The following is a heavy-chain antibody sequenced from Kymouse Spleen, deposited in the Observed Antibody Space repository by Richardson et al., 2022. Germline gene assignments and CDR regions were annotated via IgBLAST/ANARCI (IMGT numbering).Heavy chain of an antibody. CDR1: GGSFSGYY. J-gene: IGHJ4*02. CDR3: ARVTTGTTGVDY. D-gene: IGHD1-1*01. V-gene: IGHV4-34*01. Sequence: QVQLQQWGAGLLKPSETLSLTCAVYGGSFSGYYWSWIRQPPGKGLEWIGEINHSGSTNYNPSLKSRVTISVDTSKNQFSLKLSSVTAADTAVYYCARVTTGTTGVDYWGQGTLVTVSS. CDR2: INHSGST.